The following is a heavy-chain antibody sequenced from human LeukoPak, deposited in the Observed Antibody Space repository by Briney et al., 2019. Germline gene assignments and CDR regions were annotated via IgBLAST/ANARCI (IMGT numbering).Heavy chain of an antibody. Sequence: GGSLRLSCAASGFTFSSYGMTWVRQAPGKGLEWVSYISSSSSTIYYADSVKGRFTISRDNAKNSLYLQMNSLRAEDTAVYYCARDPGIAVAGYYYYYYMDVWGKGTTATVSS. D-gene: IGHD6-19*01. V-gene: IGHV3-48*04. CDR3: ARDPGIAVAGYYYYYYMDV. CDR2: ISSSSSTI. J-gene: IGHJ6*03. CDR1: GFTFSSYG.